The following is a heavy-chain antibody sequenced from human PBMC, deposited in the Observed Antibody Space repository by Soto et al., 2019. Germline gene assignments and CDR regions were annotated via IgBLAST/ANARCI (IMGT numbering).Heavy chain of an antibody. CDR3: ARGIGYCSGGRCQYYGMDV. J-gene: IGHJ6*02. CDR2: ISSDGTYK. CDR1: KFTFSPYA. V-gene: IGHV3-30-3*01. Sequence: QVQLVESGGGVVQPGRSLRLCCAASKFTFSPYAMYWVRQAPGKGLEWVAVISSDGTYKYYADSVKGRFTISRDNSKNTLYLQMNSLTTEDTAVFYCARGIGYCSGGRCQYYGMDVWGQGTTVTVSS. D-gene: IGHD2-15*01.